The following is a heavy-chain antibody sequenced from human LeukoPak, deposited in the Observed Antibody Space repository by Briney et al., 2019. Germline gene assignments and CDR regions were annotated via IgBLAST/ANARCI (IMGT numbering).Heavy chain of an antibody. CDR3: ARAGYVVVTASGALDI. Sequence: GGSLRLSCAASGFTFSSYSMNWVRQAPGKGLEWVSSISSSSSYIYYADSVKGRFTISRDNAKNSLYLQMNSLRAEDTAVYYCARAGYVVVTASGALDIWGQGTMVTVSS. CDR2: ISSSSSYI. D-gene: IGHD2-21*02. V-gene: IGHV3-21*01. J-gene: IGHJ3*02. CDR1: GFTFSSYS.